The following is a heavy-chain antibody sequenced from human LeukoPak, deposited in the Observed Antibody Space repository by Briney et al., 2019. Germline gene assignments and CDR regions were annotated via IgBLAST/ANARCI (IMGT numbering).Heavy chain of an antibody. Sequence: SETLSLTCTVSGGSISSSSYYWGWIRQPPGEGLEWIGSIYYSGSTYYNPSLKSRVTISVDTSKNQFSLKLSSVTAADTAVYYCAREGYSYANDYWGQGTLVTVSS. J-gene: IGHJ4*02. V-gene: IGHV4-39*07. CDR3: AREGYSYANDY. CDR1: GGSISSSSYY. D-gene: IGHD5-18*01. CDR2: IYYSGST.